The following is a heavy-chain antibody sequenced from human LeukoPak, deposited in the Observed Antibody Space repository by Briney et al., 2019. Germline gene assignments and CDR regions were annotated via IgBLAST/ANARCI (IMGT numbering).Heavy chain of an antibody. V-gene: IGHV4-34*01. D-gene: IGHD2-2*01. J-gene: IGHJ5*02. CDR3: ARLYCSSTSCYNWFDP. CDR1: GGSFSGYY. Sequence: PSETLSLTCGVYGGSFSGYYWGWIRQPPGKGLEWIGEINHSGRTNYNPSLKSRVTISVDTSRNQFSLNLSSVTAADTAVYYCARLYCSSTSCYNWFDPWGQGTLVTVSS. CDR2: INHSGRT.